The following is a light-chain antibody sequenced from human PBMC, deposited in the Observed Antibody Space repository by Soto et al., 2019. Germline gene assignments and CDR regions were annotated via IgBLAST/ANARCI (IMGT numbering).Light chain of an antibody. CDR2: QAS. J-gene: IGKJ1*01. V-gene: IGKV1-5*03. CDR3: QQYNSHWT. CDR1: QGISNR. Sequence: DVQMTQSPSTLSASVGDRVTITCRASQGISNRLAWYQQKPGKAPKLLIYQASSLKSGVPSRFGGSGSGTEFTLTITSLQPDDFVTYYCQQYNSHWTFGQGTKVDI.